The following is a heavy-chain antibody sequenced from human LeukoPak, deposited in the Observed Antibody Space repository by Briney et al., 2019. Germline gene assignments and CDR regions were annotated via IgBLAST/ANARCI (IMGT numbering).Heavy chain of an antibody. CDR1: GFAFSSYW. CDR3: ARDSASWSSSWYPYYYYMDV. D-gene: IGHD6-13*01. CDR2: ISSSSSYI. V-gene: IGHV3-21*01. Sequence: PGGSLRLSCAASGFAFSSYWMHWVRQAPGKGLEWVSSISSSSSYIYYADSVKGRFTISRGNAKNSLYLQMNSLRAEDTAVYYCARDSASWSSSWYPYYYYMDVWGKGTTVTVSS. J-gene: IGHJ6*03.